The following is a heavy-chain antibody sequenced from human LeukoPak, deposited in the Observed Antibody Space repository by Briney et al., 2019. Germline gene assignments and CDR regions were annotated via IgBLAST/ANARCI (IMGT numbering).Heavy chain of an antibody. J-gene: IGHJ4*02. Sequence: ASVKVSCKASGYSFTNYGISWVRQAPGQGLQWMGWISVNNADTNYAQNYQGRVTLTTDTSTGTAYMELRSLRSDDTAVYYCARDSEEQQLDYWGQGTLVTVSS. V-gene: IGHV1-18*01. CDR2: ISVNNADT. CDR3: ARDSEEQQLDY. D-gene: IGHD6-13*01. CDR1: GYSFTNYG.